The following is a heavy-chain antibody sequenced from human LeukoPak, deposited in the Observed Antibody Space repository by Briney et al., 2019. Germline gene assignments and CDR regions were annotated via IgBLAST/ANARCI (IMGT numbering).Heavy chain of an antibody. CDR1: GYSFTTYG. CDR3: ARDMIAARPNWFDP. V-gene: IGHV1-18*01. Sequence: ASVKVSCKASGYSFTTYGITWVRQAPGQGLEWMGWISAYNGNTNYAQKLQGRVTMTTDTSTSTAYMELRSLTSDGTAVYYCARDMIAARPNWFDPWGQGTLVTVSS. D-gene: IGHD6-6*01. J-gene: IGHJ5*02. CDR2: ISAYNGNT.